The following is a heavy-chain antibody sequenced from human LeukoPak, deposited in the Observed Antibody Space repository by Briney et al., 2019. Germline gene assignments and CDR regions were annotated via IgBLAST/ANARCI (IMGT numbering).Heavy chain of an antibody. CDR1: GFTFSSYS. J-gene: IGHJ4*02. D-gene: IGHD1-1*01. CDR3: ARDPPETTGRYDY. CDR2: ISSSSSYI. Sequence: SGGSLRLSCAASGFTFSSYSMNWVRQAPGKGLEWVSSISSSSSYIYYADSVKGRFTISRDNAENSLYLQMNSLRAEDTAVYYCARDPPETTGRYDYWGQGTLVTVSS. V-gene: IGHV3-21*01.